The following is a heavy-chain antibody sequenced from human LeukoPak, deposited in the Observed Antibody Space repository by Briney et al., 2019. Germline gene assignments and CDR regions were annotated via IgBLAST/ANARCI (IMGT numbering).Heavy chain of an antibody. CDR3: ARGRWGSNHWVRYSSPLYYY. J-gene: IGHJ4*02. CDR1: GGSFSGYY. Sequence: PSETLSLTCAVYGGSFSGYYWSWIRQPPGKGLEWIGEINHSGSTNYNPSLKSRVTISVDTSKNQFSLRLSSVTAADTAVYYCARGRWGSNHWVRYSSPLYYYWGQGTLVTVSS. V-gene: IGHV4-34*01. D-gene: IGHD6-13*01. CDR2: INHSGST.